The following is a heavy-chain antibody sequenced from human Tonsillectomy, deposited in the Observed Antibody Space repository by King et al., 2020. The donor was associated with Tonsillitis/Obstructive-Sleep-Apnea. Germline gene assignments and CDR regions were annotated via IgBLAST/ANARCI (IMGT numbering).Heavy chain of an antibody. V-gene: IGHV3-53*01. Sequence: VQLVESGGGLIQPGGSLRLSCAASGFTVSSNYMSWVRQAPGKGLEWVSGFYSGGSTYYADSVQGRFTISRDNSKNTLYIQMNSLRAEDTAVYYCARSWGDSGYDFYFDYWGQGTLVTVSS. D-gene: IGHD5-12*01. CDR1: GFTVSSNY. J-gene: IGHJ4*02. CDR3: ARSWGDSGYDFYFDY. CDR2: FYSGGST.